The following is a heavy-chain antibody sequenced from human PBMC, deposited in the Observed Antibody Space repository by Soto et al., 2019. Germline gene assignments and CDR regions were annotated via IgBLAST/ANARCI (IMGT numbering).Heavy chain of an antibody. V-gene: IGHV4-34*01. D-gene: IGHD3-22*01. CDR2: MNHSGST. J-gene: IGHJ4*02. CDR3: ARGLHYYDSSGCLGY. Sequence: QVQLQQWGAGLLKPSETLSLTCAVYGGSFSGYYWSWIRQPPGKGLEWIGEMNHSGSTNYNPSLKSRVTLSVDTSKNQFSLKLSSVTAADTAVYYCARGLHYYDSSGCLGYWGQGTLVTVSS. CDR1: GGSFSGYY.